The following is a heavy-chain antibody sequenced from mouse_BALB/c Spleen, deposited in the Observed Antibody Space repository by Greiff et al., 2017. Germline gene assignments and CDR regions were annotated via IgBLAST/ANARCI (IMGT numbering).Heavy chain of an antibody. J-gene: IGHJ2*01. CDR2: IDPENGDT. D-gene: IGHD2-14*01. V-gene: IGHV14-4*02. Sequence: VQLQQSGAELVRSGASVKLSCTASGFNIKDYYMHWVKQRPEQGLEWIGWIDPENGDTEYAPKFQGKATMTADTSSNTAYLQLSSLTSEDTAVYYGNAYRYDYYWGQGTTLTVSS. CDR3: NAYRYDYY. CDR1: GFNIKDYY.